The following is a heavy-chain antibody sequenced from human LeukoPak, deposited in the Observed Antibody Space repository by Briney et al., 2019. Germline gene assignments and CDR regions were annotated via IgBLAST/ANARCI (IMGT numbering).Heavy chain of an antibody. J-gene: IGHJ4*02. CDR2: INSDGSST. CDR1: GFTFSSYW. V-gene: IGHV3-74*01. Sequence: GGSLRLSCAASGFTFSSYWMHWVRQAPGKGLVWVSRINSDGSSTSYADSVEGRFTISRDNAKNTLYLQMNSLRAEDTAVYYCARGPAVVVAATDYWGQGTLVTVSS. CDR3: ARGPAVVVAATDY. D-gene: IGHD2-15*01.